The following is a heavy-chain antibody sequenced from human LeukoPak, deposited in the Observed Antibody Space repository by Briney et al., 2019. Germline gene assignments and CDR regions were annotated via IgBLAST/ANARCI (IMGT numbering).Heavy chain of an antibody. J-gene: IGHJ6*02. CDR2: ISGSDGST. CDR1: GFTFSSYA. D-gene: IGHD2-2*01. CDR3: AKQGSASCYAALDV. Sequence: GGSLSLSCAASGFTFSSYAMSWVRQAPGKGLEWVSVISGSDGSTYYADSVKGRLTISRDNSKNTLYLQISSLRAEDTAVYYCAKQGSASCYAALDVWGPGTTVTVSS. V-gene: IGHV3-23*01.